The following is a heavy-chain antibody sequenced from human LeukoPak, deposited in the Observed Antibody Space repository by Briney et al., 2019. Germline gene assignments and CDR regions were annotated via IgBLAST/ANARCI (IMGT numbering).Heavy chain of an antibody. CDR3: ARFLLATRRGNWFDP. Sequence: SQTLSLTCTVSGGSISSGGYYWSWIRQPRGKGLEWIGYIYHSGSTYYNPSLKSRVTISVDRSKNQFSLKLSSVTAEDTAVYYCARFLLATRRGNWFDPWGQGTLVTVSS. D-gene: IGHD6-6*01. CDR1: GGSISSGGYY. J-gene: IGHJ5*02. CDR2: IYHSGST. V-gene: IGHV4-30-2*02.